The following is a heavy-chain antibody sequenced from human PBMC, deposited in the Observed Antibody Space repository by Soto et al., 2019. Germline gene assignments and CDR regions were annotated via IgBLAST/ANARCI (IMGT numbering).Heavy chain of an antibody. Sequence: ASVKVSCKASENTFSTYLVHWVRQVHGQGLEWMGWHNGYNGQTEYSQKFQGRVTITRDTSAKTAYLELRSLTSEDTAVYYCAGPHDRAGLGTWGQGTMVTVYS. V-gene: IGHV1-3*01. CDR3: AGPHDRAGLGT. CDR2: HNGYNGQT. CDR1: ENTFSTYL. J-gene: IGHJ5*02. D-gene: IGHD1-1*01.